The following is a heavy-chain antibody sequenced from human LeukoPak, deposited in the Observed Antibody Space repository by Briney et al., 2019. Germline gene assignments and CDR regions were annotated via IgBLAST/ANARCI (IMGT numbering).Heavy chain of an antibody. V-gene: IGHV3-48*01. J-gene: IGHJ4*02. D-gene: IGHD3-16*01. Sequence: GGSLRLSCAASGFTFNTYSMNWVRQAPGKGLEWVSYITSSSSTIYYADSVKGRFTISRDNAKSSLFLQMNSLRVEDTAVYYCARVGLGKYSSDYWGQGTQVTVSS. CDR3: ARVGLGKYSSDY. CDR1: GFTFNTYS. CDR2: ITSSSSTI.